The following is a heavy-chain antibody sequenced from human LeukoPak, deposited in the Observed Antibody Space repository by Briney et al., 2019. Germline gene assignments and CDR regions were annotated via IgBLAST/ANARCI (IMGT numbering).Heavy chain of an antibody. CDR3: ARDPREYSSTWYGDYYMDV. CDR1: GGTFSSYA. CDR2: INPNSGGT. Sequence: ASVKVSCKASGGTFSSYAISWVRQAPGQGLEWMGRINPNSGGTTYAQKFQGRVTMTRDTSISTAYMELYSLRSDDTAVYYCARDPREYSSTWYGDYYMDVWGKGTTVTVSS. J-gene: IGHJ6*03. D-gene: IGHD6-13*01. V-gene: IGHV1-2*06.